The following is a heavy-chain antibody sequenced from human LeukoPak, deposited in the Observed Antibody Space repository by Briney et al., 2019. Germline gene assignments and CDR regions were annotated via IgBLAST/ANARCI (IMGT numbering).Heavy chain of an antibody. CDR3: AREPIAVAGKDY. J-gene: IGHJ4*02. V-gene: IGHV4-31*03. CDR1: GGSISSGGYY. CDR2: IYYSGST. Sequence: KPSQTLSLTCTVSGGSISSGGYYWSWIRQHPGKGLEWIGYIYYSGSTYYNPSLKSRVTISVDTSKNQFSLKLGSVTAADTAVYYCAREPIAVAGKDYWGQGTLVTVSS. D-gene: IGHD6-19*01.